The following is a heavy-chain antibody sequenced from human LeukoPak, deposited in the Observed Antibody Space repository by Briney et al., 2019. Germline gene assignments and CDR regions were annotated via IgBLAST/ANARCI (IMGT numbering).Heavy chain of an antibody. Sequence: GGSLRLSCAASGFTFSSYSMNWVRQAPGKGLEWVSSISSSSSYIYYADSMKGRFTISRDNAENSLYLQMNSLRAEDTAVYYCARRTLGYCSSTSCFLYGMDVWGQGTLVTVSS. V-gene: IGHV3-21*01. J-gene: IGHJ6*02. CDR2: ISSSSSYI. D-gene: IGHD2-2*01. CDR3: ARRTLGYCSSTSCFLYGMDV. CDR1: GFTFSSYS.